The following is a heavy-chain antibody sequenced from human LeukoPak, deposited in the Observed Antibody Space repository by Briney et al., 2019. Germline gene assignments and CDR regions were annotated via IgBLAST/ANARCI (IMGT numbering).Heavy chain of an antibody. J-gene: IGHJ3*02. CDR3: ARATLFYYYDSSGQRSYDAFDI. D-gene: IGHD3-22*01. Sequence: GASVKVSCKAAGYTFTGYYMPWVRQAPRQGLEWMGWINPNSGGTNSAQKFQGRVTMTRDTSISTAYMELPRLRSDDTAVYYCARATLFYYYDSSGQRSYDAFDIWGQGTMVTVSS. V-gene: IGHV1-2*02. CDR2: INPNSGGT. CDR1: GYTFTGYY.